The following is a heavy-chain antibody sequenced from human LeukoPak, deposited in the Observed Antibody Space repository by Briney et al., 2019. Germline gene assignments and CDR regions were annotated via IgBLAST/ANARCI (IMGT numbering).Heavy chain of an antibody. V-gene: IGHV3-48*01. CDR1: GCSFNVYS. D-gene: IGHD3-22*01. J-gene: IGHJ4*02. CDR3: ARDTYSRLDY. CDR2: ISGSSSPI. Sequence: GGSLRLSCAASGCSFNVYSMTWVRQAPGKGLEWLSYISGSSSPIYYTDSVKGRFTISRDNAKNSLYLQMNSLRVEDTAVYYCARDTYSRLDYWGQGTLVTVSS.